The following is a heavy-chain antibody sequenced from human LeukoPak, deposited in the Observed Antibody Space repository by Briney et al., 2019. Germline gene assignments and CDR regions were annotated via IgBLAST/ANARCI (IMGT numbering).Heavy chain of an antibody. CDR3: AGVAVAGRWVDS. CDR2: MNPNSGAT. CDR1: GYSFIGYF. D-gene: IGHD6-19*01. V-gene: IGHV1-2*02. Sequence: GASVKVSCKSSGYSFIGYFMIWVRQAPGQGLEWLGWMNPNSGATDYAQKFQDRVSLTRDTSISTAYMEMSRLTSDDTALYYCAGVAVAGRWVDSWGQGTLVTVSS. J-gene: IGHJ4*02.